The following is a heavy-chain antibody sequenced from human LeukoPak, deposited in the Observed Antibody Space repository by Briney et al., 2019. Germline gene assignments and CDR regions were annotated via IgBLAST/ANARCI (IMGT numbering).Heavy chain of an antibody. D-gene: IGHD3-22*01. J-gene: IGHJ4*02. Sequence: GRSRRLSCAASGFTFSTYAMTWVRHAPGNGLEWISLIIGGGGSTSYADSVKGRFTISRDNSKNTLYLQMNSLRAEDTAVYYCAKDPPYYYDSSGYYGYFDYWGQGTLVTVSS. V-gene: IGHV3-23*01. CDR2: IIGGGGST. CDR1: GFTFSTYA. CDR3: AKDPPYYYDSSGYYGYFDY.